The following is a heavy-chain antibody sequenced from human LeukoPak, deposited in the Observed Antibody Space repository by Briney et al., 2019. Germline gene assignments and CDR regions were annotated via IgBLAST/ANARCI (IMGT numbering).Heavy chain of an antibody. J-gene: IGHJ4*02. CDR1: GFTFSNYA. CDR2: ISGSGGST. CDR3: AKEQHTIAAAGDFDY. Sequence: GGSLRLSCAASGFTFSNYAIHWVRQAPGKGLEWVSAISGSGGSTYYADSVKGRFTISRDNSKNTLYLQMNSLRAEDTAVYYCAKEQHTIAAAGDFDYWGQGTLVTVSS. V-gene: IGHV3-23*01. D-gene: IGHD6-13*01.